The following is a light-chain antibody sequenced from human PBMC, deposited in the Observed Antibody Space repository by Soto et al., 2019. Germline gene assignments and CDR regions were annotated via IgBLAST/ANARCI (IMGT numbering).Light chain of an antibody. CDR2: EVN. CDR3: SSYAGSKNLL. Sequence: QSALTQPPSASGSPGPAVAISCTGTNSDIGNYNFVSWYQQHPGKAPKLMIYEVNKRPSGVPDRFSGSKSGNTASLTVSGLQPEDEADYYCSSYAGSKNLLFGGGTKLTVL. CDR1: NSDIGNYNF. J-gene: IGLJ2*01. V-gene: IGLV2-8*01.